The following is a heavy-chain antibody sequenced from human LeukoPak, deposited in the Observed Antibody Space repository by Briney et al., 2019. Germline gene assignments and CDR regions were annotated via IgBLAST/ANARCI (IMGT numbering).Heavy chain of an antibody. V-gene: IGHV3-23*01. CDR1: GFTFSSYA. CDR3: AKDWSLLYYDSSGYSDY. J-gene: IGHJ4*02. D-gene: IGHD3-22*01. CDR2: ISGSGGST. Sequence: GGSLRLSCAASGFTFSSYAMSWVRQAPGKGLEWVSAISGSGGSTYYADSVKGRFTISRDNSKNTLYLQMNSLRAEDTAVYYCAKDWSLLYYDSSGYSDYWGQGTLVTVSS.